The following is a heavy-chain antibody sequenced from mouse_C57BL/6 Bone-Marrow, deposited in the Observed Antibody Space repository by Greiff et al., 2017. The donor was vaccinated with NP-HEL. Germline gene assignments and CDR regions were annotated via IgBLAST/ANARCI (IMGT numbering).Heavy chain of an antibody. CDR1: GYSFTGYY. D-gene: IGHD2-4*01. V-gene: IGHV1-42*01. CDR3: AIYYDYEGYYFDY. CDR2: INPSTGGT. J-gene: IGHJ2*01. Sequence: DVQLVESGPELVKPGASVKISCKASGYSFTGYYMNWVKQSPEKSLEWIGEINPSTGGTTYNQKFKAKATLTVDKSSSTAYMQLKSLTSEDSAVYYCAIYYDYEGYYFDYWGQGTTLTVSS.